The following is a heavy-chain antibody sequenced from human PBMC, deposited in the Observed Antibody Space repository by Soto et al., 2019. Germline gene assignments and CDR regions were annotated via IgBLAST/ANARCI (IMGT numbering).Heavy chain of an antibody. CDR1: GFTFSSYS. CDR3: VRDGSGNLHLNWFDP. J-gene: IGHJ5*02. V-gene: IGHV3-48*02. CDR2: ISSHSNTL. D-gene: IGHD6-19*01. Sequence: PGGSLRLSCAASGFTFSSYSMNWVRQAPGKGLEWISYISSHSNTLYYADSVKGRFTISRDNAGNSLYLQMNSLRDEDTAVYYCVRDGSGNLHLNWFDPWGQGTLVTVSS.